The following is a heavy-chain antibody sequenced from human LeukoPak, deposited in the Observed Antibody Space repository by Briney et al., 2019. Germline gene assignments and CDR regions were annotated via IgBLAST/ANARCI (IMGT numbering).Heavy chain of an antibody. J-gene: IGHJ4*02. Sequence: GGSLRLSCAAYGFTFSGYAMSWVRQAPGKGLEWVSIISGTGGSTYYADSAKGRFTISRDNSKNTLYLQMDSLRAEDTAVYYCANATGESNDPIRGVDWGQGTLVTVSS. V-gene: IGHV3-23*01. D-gene: IGHD7-27*01. CDR3: ANATGESNDPIRGVD. CDR1: GFTFSGYA. CDR2: ISGTGGST.